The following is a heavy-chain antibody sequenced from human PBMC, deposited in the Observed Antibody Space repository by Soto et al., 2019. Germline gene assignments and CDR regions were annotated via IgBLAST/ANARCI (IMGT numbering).Heavy chain of an antibody. CDR2: INPNSGGT. D-gene: IGHD6-19*01. J-gene: IGHJ4*02. Sequence: QVQLVQSGAEVKKPGASVKVSCKASGYTFTGYYMHWVRQAPGQGLEWMGWINPNSGGTNYAQKFQGWVTMTRDTSISTAYMELSGLRSDDTAVYYCGRGASIKAGNDYFDYWGQGTLVTVSS. V-gene: IGHV1-2*04. CDR3: GRGASIKAGNDYFDY. CDR1: GYTFTGYY.